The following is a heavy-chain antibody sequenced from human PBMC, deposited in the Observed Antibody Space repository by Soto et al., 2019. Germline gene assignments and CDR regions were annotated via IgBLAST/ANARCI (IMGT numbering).Heavy chain of an antibody. Sequence: ASVKVSCKASGYTFTSYGISWVRQAPGQGLEWMGWISAYNGNTNYAQKLQGRVTMTTDTSTSTAYMELGSLRSDDTAVYYCARDQMGQWLPTEYFQHWGQGTLVTVSS. CDR1: GYTFTSYG. J-gene: IGHJ1*01. D-gene: IGHD6-19*01. CDR2: ISAYNGNT. V-gene: IGHV1-18*01. CDR3: ARDQMGQWLPTEYFQH.